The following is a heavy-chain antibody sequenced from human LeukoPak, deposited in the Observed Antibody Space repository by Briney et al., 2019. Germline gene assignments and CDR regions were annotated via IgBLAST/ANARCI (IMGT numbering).Heavy chain of an antibody. V-gene: IGHV3-53*01. J-gene: IGHJ4*02. Sequence: PGGSLRLSCAASGFTVSSNYMSWVRQAPGKGLEWVSVIYSGGSTFYADSVKGRFTISRDNSKNTLYLQMNSLRAEDTALYYCARDRWLQSQRYFDYWGQGILVTVSS. CDR2: IYSGGST. CDR3: ARDRWLQSQRYFDY. D-gene: IGHD5-24*01. CDR1: GFTVSSNY.